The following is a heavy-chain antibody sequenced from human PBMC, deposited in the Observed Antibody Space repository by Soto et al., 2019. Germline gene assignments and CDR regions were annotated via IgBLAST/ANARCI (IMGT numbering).Heavy chain of an antibody. D-gene: IGHD3-10*01. J-gene: IGHJ4*02. CDR2: ISPMFGAA. CDR3: AMEVQVHTPAFVY. V-gene: IGHV1-69*19. CDR1: GGTFNTYA. Sequence: QVQLVQSGAEMKKPGSSVKVSCQSSGGTFNTYAMNWERQAPGQGPEWIGDISPMFGAANYAPKFQGRVTITADESTGTSYMQVSSLTSEDTALYFCAMEVQVHTPAFVYWGQGTLVTVSS.